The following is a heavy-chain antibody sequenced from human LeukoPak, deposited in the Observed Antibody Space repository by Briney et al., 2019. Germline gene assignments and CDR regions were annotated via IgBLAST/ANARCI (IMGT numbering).Heavy chain of an antibody. D-gene: IGHD3-16*01. CDR3: ARRGLYDSKGSFDI. V-gene: IGHV3-13*01. CDR2: IGAVGDT. Sequence: GGSLRLSCAASGFIFSNYDMQWVRQGPGKGLEWVAGIGAVGDTYYAASVRGRFTISRDNGSVYLQMTSLTVGDTAVYYCARRGLYDSKGSFDIWGQGTLVTVSA. J-gene: IGHJ4*02. CDR1: GFIFSNYD.